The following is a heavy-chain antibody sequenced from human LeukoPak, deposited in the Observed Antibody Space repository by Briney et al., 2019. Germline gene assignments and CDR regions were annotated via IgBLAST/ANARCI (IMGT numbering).Heavy chain of an antibody. V-gene: IGHV1-69*04. CDR2: IIPILGIA. Sequence: SVKVSCKASGGTFSSYAISWVRQAPGQGLEWIGRIIPILGIANYAQKFQGRVTITADKSTSTAYMELSSLRSEDTAVYYCARSPPVAAAGTLRRYYYGMDVWGQGTTVTVSS. J-gene: IGHJ6*02. CDR1: GGTFSSYA. D-gene: IGHD6-13*01. CDR3: ARSPPVAAAGTLRRYYYGMDV.